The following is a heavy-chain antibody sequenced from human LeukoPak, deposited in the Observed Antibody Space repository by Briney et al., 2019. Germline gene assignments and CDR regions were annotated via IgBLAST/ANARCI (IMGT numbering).Heavy chain of an antibody. V-gene: IGHV1-69*13. CDR2: IIPIFGTA. J-gene: IGHJ3*02. Sequence: SVKVSCKASGGTFSSYAISWVRQAPGQGLEWMGGIIPIFGTANYAQKFQGRVTITADESTSTAYMELSSLRSEDTAVYYCARARSSTPVTSDSEYAFDIWGQGTMVTVSS. CDR1: GGTFSSYA. CDR3: ARARSSTPVTSDSEYAFDI. D-gene: IGHD4-17*01.